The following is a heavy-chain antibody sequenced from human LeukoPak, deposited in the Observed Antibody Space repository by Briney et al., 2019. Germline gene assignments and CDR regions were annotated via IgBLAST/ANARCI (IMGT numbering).Heavy chain of an antibody. V-gene: IGHV1-8*01. D-gene: IGHD3-22*01. J-gene: IGHJ4*02. CDR1: GYTFTSYD. CDR2: MNPNSGNT. Sequence: ASVKVSCKASGYTFTSYDINWVRQATGQGLEWMGWMNPNSGNTGYAQKFQGRVTMTRNTSISTAYMELSSLRSEDPAVYYCARGVSYYYDSSGYYYFDYWGQGTLVTVSS. CDR3: ARGVSYYYDSSGYYYFDY.